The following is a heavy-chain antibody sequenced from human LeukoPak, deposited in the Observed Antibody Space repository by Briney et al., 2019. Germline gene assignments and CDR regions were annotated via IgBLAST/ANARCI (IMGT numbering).Heavy chain of an antibody. J-gene: IGHJ4*02. CDR3: ANEVRPNDY. D-gene: IGHD1-1*01. V-gene: IGHV3-23*01. CDR2: IDISGGST. Sequence: PGGSLRLSCVASVFTFSSHAMCWVRQAPGKGLEWVASIDISGGSTYYEDSVQGRFTISRDNSKNTLYLEMNSLRVEDTALYYCANEVRPNDYWGQGTLVTVSS. CDR1: VFTFSSHA.